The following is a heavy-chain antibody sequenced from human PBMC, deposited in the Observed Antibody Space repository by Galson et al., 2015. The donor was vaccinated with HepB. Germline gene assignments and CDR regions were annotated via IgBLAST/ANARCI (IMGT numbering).Heavy chain of an antibody. CDR1: GFSLSTSGVG. D-gene: IGHD3-10*01. CDR3: AHSPLLSDYYGSGSYDY. CDR2: IYWDDDK. V-gene: IGHV2-5*02. J-gene: IGHJ4*02. Sequence: PALVKPTQTLTLTCTFSGFSLSTSGVGVGWIRQPPGKALEWLALIYWDDDKRYSPSLKSRLTITKDTSKNQVVLTMTNMDPVDTATYYCAHSPLLSDYYGSGSYDYWGQGTLVTVSS.